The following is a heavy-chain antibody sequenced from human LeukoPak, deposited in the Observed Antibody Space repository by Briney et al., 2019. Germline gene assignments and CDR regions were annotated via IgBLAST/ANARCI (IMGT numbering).Heavy chain of an antibody. CDR1: GFTFSNYW. V-gene: IGHV3-74*01. Sequence: GGSLRLSCAASGFTFSNYWVHWVRQAPGMGLVWVSRINPDGTTTSYADSVKGRFTISRDNAKNPLYLQMNSLRAEDTAVYYCARGYSGRYRIDYWGQGTLVTVSS. CDR3: ARGYSGRYRIDY. D-gene: IGHD1-26*01. J-gene: IGHJ4*02. CDR2: INPDGTTT.